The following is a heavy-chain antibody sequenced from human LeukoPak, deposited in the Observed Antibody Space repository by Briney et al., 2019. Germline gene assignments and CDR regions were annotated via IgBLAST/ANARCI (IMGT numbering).Heavy chain of an antibody. CDR3: ARDTRTFDY. D-gene: IGHD1-26*01. CDR1: GFTFSRYG. CDR2: IWYDGTNT. V-gene: IGHV3-33*01. J-gene: IGHJ4*02. Sequence: GGSLRLSCAASGFTFSRYGMHWVHQSPGKGLQWVAAIWYDGTNTYYEDSVKGRFTISRDNAKNSLFLQMNSLRAEDTAVYYCARDTRTFDYWGQGTLVTVSS.